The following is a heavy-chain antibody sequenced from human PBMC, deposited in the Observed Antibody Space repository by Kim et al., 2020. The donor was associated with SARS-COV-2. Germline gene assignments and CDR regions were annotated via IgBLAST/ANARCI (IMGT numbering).Heavy chain of an antibody. CDR1: GFTFSSYG. V-gene: IGHV3-30*18. Sequence: GGSLRLSCAASGFTFSSYGMHWVRQAPGKGLEWVAVISYDGSNKYYADSVKGRFTISRDNSKNTLYLQMNSLRAEDTAVYYCAKDLGGITMVRGVIDAFDIWGQGTMFTVSS. CDR2: ISYDGSNK. J-gene: IGHJ3*02. CDR3: AKDLGGITMVRGVIDAFDI. D-gene: IGHD3-10*01.